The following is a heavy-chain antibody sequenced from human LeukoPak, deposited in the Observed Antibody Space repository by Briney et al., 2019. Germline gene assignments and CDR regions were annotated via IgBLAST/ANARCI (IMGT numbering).Heavy chain of an antibody. CDR2: INHSGST. D-gene: IGHD3-10*01. Sequence: SETLSLTCAVYGGSFSGYYWSWIRQPAGKGLEWIGEINHSGSTNYNPSLKSRVTISVDTSKNQFSLKLSSVTAADTAVYYCARVFRRELYYYYYGMDVWGQGTTVTVSS. CDR3: ARVFRRELYYYYYGMDV. V-gene: IGHV4-34*01. J-gene: IGHJ6*02. CDR1: GGSFSGYY.